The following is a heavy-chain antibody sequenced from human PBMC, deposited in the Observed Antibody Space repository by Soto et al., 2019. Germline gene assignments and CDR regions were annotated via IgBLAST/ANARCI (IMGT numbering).Heavy chain of an antibody. V-gene: IGHV4-39*01. CDR1: AGSRSSSSYY. Sequence: ETLSLTGTVSAGSRSSSSYYWGWIRQPPGKGLEWIGTTYYSGSTYYNPSLKSRVTISVDTSKNQFSLKLSSVTAADTAVYYCARPLGYCSSTSCYYYYMDVWGKGTTVTVSS. CDR3: ARPLGYCSSTSCYYYYMDV. D-gene: IGHD2-2*01. CDR2: TYYSGST. J-gene: IGHJ6*03.